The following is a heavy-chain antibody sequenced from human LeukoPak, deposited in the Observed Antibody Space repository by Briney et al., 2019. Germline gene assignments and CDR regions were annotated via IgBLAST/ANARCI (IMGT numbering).Heavy chain of an antibody. CDR2: INGSGDVT. CDR3: AKDPRGRIVAVRAFDI. CDR1: GFPFRNYA. J-gene: IGHJ3*02. Sequence: QPGGPLPLSCVASGFPFRNYALTWVRQAPGKGLEWVSTINGSGDVTLYAGSVSSRCTIARDNSKKMLYLQMSTLRAEDTAVYYSAKDPRGRIVAVRAFDIWGQGKMGTVSS. D-gene: IGHD3-22*01. V-gene: IGHV3-23*01.